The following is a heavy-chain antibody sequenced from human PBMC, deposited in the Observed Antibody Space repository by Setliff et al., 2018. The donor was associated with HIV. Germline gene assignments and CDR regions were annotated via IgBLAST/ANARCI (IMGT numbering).Heavy chain of an antibody. CDR2: IHHSGST. CDR1: GGSFSGYY. Sequence: SQTMSLTRALYGGSFSGYYWSWIRQPPGKGLEWIGKIHHSGSTNYNPSLKSRVAISVDTSKNQFSLKLSSVTAADTAVFYCARLTTTYYYDSSAYYHHVWGQGTLVTVSS. CDR3: ARLTTTYYYDSSAYYHHV. V-gene: IGHV4-34*01. J-gene: IGHJ4*02. D-gene: IGHD3-22*01.